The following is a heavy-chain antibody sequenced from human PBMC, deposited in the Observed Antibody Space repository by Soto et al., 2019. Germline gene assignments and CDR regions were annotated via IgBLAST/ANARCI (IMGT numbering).Heavy chain of an antibody. Sequence: EVQLVESGGGLVQPGRSLRLSCAASGFTFDDYAMHWVRQAPGKGLEWVSGISWNSGSIGYADSVKGRFTISRDNAKNSLYLQMNSLRAEDTALYYCAKDITGSGWYTGWCDPWGQGTLVTVSS. D-gene: IGHD6-19*01. CDR2: ISWNSGSI. J-gene: IGHJ5*02. V-gene: IGHV3-9*01. CDR1: GFTFDDYA. CDR3: AKDITGSGWYTGWCDP.